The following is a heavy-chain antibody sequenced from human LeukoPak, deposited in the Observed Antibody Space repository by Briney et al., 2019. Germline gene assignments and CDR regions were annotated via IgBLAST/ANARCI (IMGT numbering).Heavy chain of an antibody. CDR1: GFIFNNYG. D-gene: IGHD3-22*01. V-gene: IGHV3-23*01. CDR3: AKGSSGYFADI. CDR2: ISNDGGGT. J-gene: IGHJ4*02. Sequence: QPGGSLRLACAASGFIFNNYGLISVRQAPGKGLGLVSAISNDGGGTKYADFVEGRFTISRDNSKNTLFLQMSSLRAEDTALYYCAKGSSGYFADIWGQGTLVTVSS.